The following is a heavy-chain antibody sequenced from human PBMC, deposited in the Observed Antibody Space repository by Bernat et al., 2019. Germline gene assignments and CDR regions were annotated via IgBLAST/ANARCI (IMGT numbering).Heavy chain of an antibody. D-gene: IGHD6-19*01. J-gene: IGHJ4*02. V-gene: IGHV3-33*01. CDR3: ARDVGIAVADSDY. Sequence: QVQLVESGGGVVQPGRSLRLSCAASGFTFSSYSMHWVRQAPGKGLEWVAVIWYDGSNKYYADSVKGRFTISRDNSKNTLYLQMNSLRAEDTAVYYCARDVGIAVADSDYWGQGTLVTVSS. CDR2: IWYDGSNK. CDR1: GFTFSSYS.